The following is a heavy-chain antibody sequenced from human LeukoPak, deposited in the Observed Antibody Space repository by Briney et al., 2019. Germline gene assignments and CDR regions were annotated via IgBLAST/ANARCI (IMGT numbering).Heavy chain of an antibody. CDR3: ARVVSGIAARDYYYYYMDV. J-gene: IGHJ6*03. CDR2: INHSGST. Sequence: PSETLSLTCAVYGGSFRGYYWSWIRQPPGKGLEWIGEINHSGSTYYNPSLKSRVTISVDTSKNQFSLKLSSVTAADTAVYYCARVVSGIAARDYYYYYMDVWGKGTTVTVSS. V-gene: IGHV4-34*01. D-gene: IGHD6-6*01. CDR1: GGSFRGYY.